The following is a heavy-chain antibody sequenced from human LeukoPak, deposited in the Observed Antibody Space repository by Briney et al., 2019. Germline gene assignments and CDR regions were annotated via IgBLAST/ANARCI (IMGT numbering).Heavy chain of an antibody. J-gene: IGHJ4*02. CDR2: IYSGGST. V-gene: IGHV3-53*01. Sequence: PGGSLRLSCAVSGFTVSSNYMSWVRQAPGKGLEWVSVIYSGGSTYYAASVKGRFTISRDNSKNTLYLQMNSLRTEDTAVYYCARFYLRGYSYGFDYWGQGTLVTVSS. CDR3: ARFYLRGYSYGFDY. CDR1: GFTVSSNY. D-gene: IGHD5-18*01.